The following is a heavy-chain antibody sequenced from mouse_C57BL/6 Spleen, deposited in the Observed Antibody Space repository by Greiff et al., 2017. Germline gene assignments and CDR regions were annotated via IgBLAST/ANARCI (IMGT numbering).Heavy chain of an antibody. CDR1: GYSITSGYY. J-gene: IGHJ4*01. V-gene: IGHV3-6*01. D-gene: IGHD2-2*01. CDR3: ASDGYPFYAMDY. Sequence: EVQVVESGPGLVKPSQSLSLTCSVTGYSITSGYYWNWIRQFPGNKLEWMGYISYDGSNNYNPSLKNRISITRDTSKNQFFLKLNSVTTEDTATYYCASDGYPFYAMDYWGQGTSVTVSS. CDR2: ISYDGSN.